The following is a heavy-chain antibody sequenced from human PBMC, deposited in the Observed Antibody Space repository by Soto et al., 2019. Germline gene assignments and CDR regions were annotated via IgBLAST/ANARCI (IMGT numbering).Heavy chain of an antibody. CDR3: ARVSSGWYTVYGMDV. CDR2: MNPNSGNT. J-gene: IGHJ6*02. CDR1: GYAFTSYD. Sequence: ASVKVSCKASGYAFTSYDINWVRQATGQGLEWMGWMNPNSGNTGYAQKFQGRVTMTRNTSISTAYMEPSSLRSEDTAVYYCARVSSGWYTVYGMDVWGQGTTVTVSS. D-gene: IGHD6-19*01. V-gene: IGHV1-8*01.